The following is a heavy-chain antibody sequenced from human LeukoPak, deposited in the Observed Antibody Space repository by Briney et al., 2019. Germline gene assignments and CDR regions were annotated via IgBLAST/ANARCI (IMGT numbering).Heavy chain of an antibody. J-gene: IGHJ4*02. Sequence: SETLSLTCTVSGGSISSYYWNWIRQPPGKGLEWIGSIYHSGNTYYNPSLKSRVTISVDTSKNQFSLRLRSVTAADTAVYYCARVGAGYYFDHWGQGSLVTVSS. CDR2: IYHSGNT. CDR1: GGSISSYY. V-gene: IGHV4-38-2*02. D-gene: IGHD3-10*01. CDR3: ARVGAGYYFDH.